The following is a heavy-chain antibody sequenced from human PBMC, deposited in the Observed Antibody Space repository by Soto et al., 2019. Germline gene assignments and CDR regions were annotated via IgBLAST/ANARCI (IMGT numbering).Heavy chain of an antibody. D-gene: IGHD3-22*01. V-gene: IGHV4-30-2*01. CDR2: IYHSGST. CDR3: ARVNYDSSGYQLDY. Sequence: PSETLSLTCAVSGGSISSGGYSWSWIRQPPGKGLEWIGYIYHSGSTYYNPSLKSRVTISVDRSKNQFSLKLSSVTAADTAVYYCARVNYDSSGYQLDYWGQGTLVTVSS. J-gene: IGHJ4*02. CDR1: GGSISSGGYS.